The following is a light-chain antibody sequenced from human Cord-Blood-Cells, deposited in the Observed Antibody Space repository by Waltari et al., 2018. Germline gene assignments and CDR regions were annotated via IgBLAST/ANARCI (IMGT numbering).Light chain of an antibody. Sequence: DIVMTQSPDSLVVSLGERATINCKSSQCVLYSSNNKNYLAWYQQKPGQPPKLLIYWASTRESGVPDRFSGSGSGTDFTLTISSLQAEDVAVYYCQQYYSTLTFGGGTKVEIK. CDR1: QCVLYSSNNKNY. V-gene: IGKV4-1*01. CDR3: QQYYSTLT. CDR2: WAS. J-gene: IGKJ4*01.